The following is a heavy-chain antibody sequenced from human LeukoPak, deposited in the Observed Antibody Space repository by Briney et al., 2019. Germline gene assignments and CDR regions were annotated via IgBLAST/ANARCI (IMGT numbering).Heavy chain of an antibody. V-gene: IGHV3-7*03. D-gene: IGHD3-22*01. Sequence: GSLRLSCAASGFTFSNYWMSWVRQAPGKGLEWVANIKQEGSEKYTVDSVKGRFTISRDNAKNSLYLQMNSLRAEDTAVYFRARVSSGYYLDYWGQGTLVTVSS. J-gene: IGHJ4*02. CDR1: GFTFSNYW. CDR3: ARVSSGYYLDY. CDR2: IKQEGSEK.